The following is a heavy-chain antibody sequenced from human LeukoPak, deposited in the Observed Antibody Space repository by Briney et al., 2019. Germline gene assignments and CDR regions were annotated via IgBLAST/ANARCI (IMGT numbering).Heavy chain of an antibody. D-gene: IGHD6-19*01. Sequence: PGGSLRLSCAASGFTFSSYAMSWVRQAPGKGLEWVSAISGSGGSTYYADSVKGRFTISRDNSKNTLYLQMNSLRAEDAAVYYCAKALWLVLPNNWFDPWGQGTLVTVSS. CDR3: AKALWLVLPNNWFDP. CDR1: GFTFSSYA. CDR2: ISGSGGST. V-gene: IGHV3-23*01. J-gene: IGHJ5*02.